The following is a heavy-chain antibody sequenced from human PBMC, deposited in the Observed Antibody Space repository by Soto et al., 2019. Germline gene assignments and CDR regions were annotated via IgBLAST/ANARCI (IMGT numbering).Heavy chain of an antibody. CDR3: AKDSTIFGVVTLYYYGMDV. J-gene: IGHJ6*02. V-gene: IGHV3-30*18. D-gene: IGHD3-3*01. CDR2: ISYDGSNK. Sequence: QVQLVESGGGVVQPGRSLRLSCAASGFTFSSYGMHWVRQAPGKGLEWVAVISYDGSNKYYADSVKGRFTISRDNSKNTLYLQMSSLRAEDTAVYYCAKDSTIFGVVTLYYYGMDVWGQGTTVTVSS. CDR1: GFTFSSYG.